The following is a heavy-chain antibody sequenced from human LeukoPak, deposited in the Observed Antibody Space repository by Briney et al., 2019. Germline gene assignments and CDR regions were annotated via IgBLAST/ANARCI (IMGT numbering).Heavy chain of an antibody. V-gene: IGHV1-2*02. Sequence: ASVKVSCKASGYTFTSYGISWVRQAPGQGLEWMGWINPNSGGTNYAQKFQGRVTMTRDTSISTAYMELSRLRSDDTAVYYCARDYGSGSYYNSYYYYMDVWGKGTTVTISS. CDR1: GYTFTSYG. CDR3: ARDYGSGSYYNSYYYYMDV. J-gene: IGHJ6*03. CDR2: INPNSGGT. D-gene: IGHD3-10*01.